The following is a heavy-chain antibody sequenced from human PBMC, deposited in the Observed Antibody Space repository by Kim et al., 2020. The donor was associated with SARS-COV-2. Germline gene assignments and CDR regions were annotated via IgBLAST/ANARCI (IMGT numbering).Heavy chain of an antibody. V-gene: IGHV4-59*13. J-gene: IGHJ5*02. Sequence: SETLSLTCTVSGGSISSYYWSWIRQPPGKGLEWIGYIYYSGSTNYNPSLKSRVTISVDTSKNQFSLKLSSVTAADTAVYYCARAKAYYYGSGSGNGFDPCGQGTLVTVSS. CDR3: ARAKAYYYGSGSGNGFDP. D-gene: IGHD3-10*01. CDR2: IYYSGST. CDR1: GGSISSYY.